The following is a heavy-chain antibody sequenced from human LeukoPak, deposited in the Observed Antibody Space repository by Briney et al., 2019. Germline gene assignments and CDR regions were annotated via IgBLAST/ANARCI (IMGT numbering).Heavy chain of an antibody. V-gene: IGHV1-24*01. CDR2: FDPEDGET. D-gene: IGHD1-26*01. CDR3: ATLSWYSGSYPGAFDI. Sequence: ASVKVPCKASGYTFTGYYMHWVRQAPGQGLEWMGGFDPEDGETIFAQKFQGRVTMTEDTSTDTAYMELSSLRSEDTAVYYCATLSWYSGSYPGAFDIWGQGTMVTVSS. CDR1: GYTFTGYY. J-gene: IGHJ3*02.